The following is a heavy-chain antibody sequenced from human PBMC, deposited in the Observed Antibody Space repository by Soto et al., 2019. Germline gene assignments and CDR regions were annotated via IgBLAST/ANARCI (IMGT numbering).Heavy chain of an antibody. J-gene: IGHJ5*02. D-gene: IGHD1-26*01. CDR1: GGTISSSSYY. V-gene: IGHV4-39*02. Sequence: SETLSLTCTVSGGTISSSSYYWGWNRQPPGKGLEWIGSIYYSGSTYYNPSLKSRVTISVDTSKNHFSLKLSSVTAADTAVYYCATQEVGGSYVYTFDPWGQGTLVTVSS. CDR2: IYYSGST. CDR3: ATQEVGGSYVYTFDP.